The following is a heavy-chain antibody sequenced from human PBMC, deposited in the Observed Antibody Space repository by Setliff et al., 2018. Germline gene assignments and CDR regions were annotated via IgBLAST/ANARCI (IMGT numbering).Heavy chain of an antibody. V-gene: IGHV3-30*18. J-gene: IGHJ6*03. Sequence: HPGGSLRLSCVASGFGFRSFGMYWVRQAPGKGLEWVAAISFDGSDQYYADSVKGRFTISRDNSNSKVFLQMNSLRAEDTAVYHCAKDPRGGGGVGIHWYYYYYYYMDVWGEGTTVTVSS. CDR1: GFGFRSFG. D-gene: IGHD5-18*01. CDR3: AKDPRGGGGVGIHWYYYYYYYMDV. CDR2: ISFDGSDQ.